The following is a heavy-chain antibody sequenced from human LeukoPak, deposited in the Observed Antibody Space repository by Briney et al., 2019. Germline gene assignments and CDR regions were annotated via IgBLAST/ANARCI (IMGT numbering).Heavy chain of an antibody. CDR1: GGSFSGYY. CDR3: AELERDY. D-gene: IGHD1-1*01. J-gene: IGHJ4*02. V-gene: IGHV4-34*01. CDR2: IKHSGST. Sequence: SETLSLTCAVYGGSFSGYYWSWIRQPPGKGLEWIGEIKHSGSTNYNPSLKSRVTISVDTSKNQFSLKLSSVTAADTAVYYCAELERDYWGQGTLVTVSS.